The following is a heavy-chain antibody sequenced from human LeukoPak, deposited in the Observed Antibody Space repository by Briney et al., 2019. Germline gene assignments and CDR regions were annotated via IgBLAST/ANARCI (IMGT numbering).Heavy chain of an antibody. CDR3: ARRTCSGGSCLDTFDI. J-gene: IGHJ3*02. D-gene: IGHD2-15*01. CDR2: IDPSDSYT. CDR1: GYRFTNYW. Sequence: GESLKISCKGSGYRFTNYWISWVRPMPGKGLEWMGRIDPSDSYTNYSPSFQGHVTISADKSISTAYLQWSSLKASDTAMYYCARRTCSGGSCLDTFDIWGQGTMVTVSS. V-gene: IGHV5-10-1*01.